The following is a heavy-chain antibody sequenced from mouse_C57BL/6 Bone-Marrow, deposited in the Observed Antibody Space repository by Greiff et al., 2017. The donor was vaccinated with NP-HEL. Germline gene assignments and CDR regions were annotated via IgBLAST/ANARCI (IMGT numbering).Heavy chain of an antibody. J-gene: IGHJ1*03. Sequence: QVQLQQPGADLVKPGASVKLSCKASGYTFTSYWMHWVKQRPGRGLEWIGRIDPNSGGTKFNEKFKTKATLTVDKPSSTAYMQLSSLTSEDSAVYYCARYYYGSEGWYFDVWGTGTTVTVSS. CDR3: ARYYYGSEGWYFDV. CDR2: IDPNSGGT. CDR1: GYTFTSYW. V-gene: IGHV1-72*01. D-gene: IGHD1-1*01.